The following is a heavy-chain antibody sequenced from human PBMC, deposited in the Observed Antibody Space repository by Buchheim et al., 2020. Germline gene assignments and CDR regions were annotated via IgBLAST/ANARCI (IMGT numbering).Heavy chain of an antibody. CDR3: VRDLVGGSDY. V-gene: IGHV3-74*01. D-gene: IGHD6-25*01. Sequence: VQLVESGGGLIQPGGSLRLSCAASGFTFSRFWMHWVRQAPGKGLVWVSRIDEYGTNTNYADSVKGRFTISRDNARNTIYLQMNSLRVEDTAVYYCVRDLVGGSDYWGQGIL. CDR1: GFTFSRFW. CDR2: IDEYGTNT. J-gene: IGHJ4*02.